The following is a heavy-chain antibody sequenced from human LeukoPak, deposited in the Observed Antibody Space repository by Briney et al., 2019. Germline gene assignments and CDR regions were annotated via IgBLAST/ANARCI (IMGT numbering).Heavy chain of an antibody. CDR2: IYSGGST. Sequence: QTGGSLRLSCAASGFTASSNYMSWVRQAPGKGLEWVSVIYSGGSTYYADSVKGRFTISRDNSKNTLYLQMNSLRAEDTAVYYCARDSDGYYDILTGYSVFYGMDVWGQGTTVTVSS. CDR3: ARDSDGYYDILTGYSVFYGMDV. J-gene: IGHJ6*02. V-gene: IGHV3-66*01. CDR1: GFTASSNY. D-gene: IGHD3-9*01.